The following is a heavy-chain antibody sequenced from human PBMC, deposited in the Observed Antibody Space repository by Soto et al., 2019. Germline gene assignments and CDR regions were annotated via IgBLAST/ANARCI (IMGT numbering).Heavy chain of an antibody. CDR1: GFTFSDNY. CDR3: ARVRLGVTTRLFAY. D-gene: IGHD6-25*01. Sequence: EVQLVESGGGLVQPGGSLRLSCAASGFTFSDNYMDWVRQAPGKGLEWVGRIKNKGNSYTTEYAESVKGRFTISRDDSKNSLDLQMNSLKTKDTAVYYCARVRLGVTTRLFAYWGQGPLVTASS. V-gene: IGHV3-72*01. CDR2: IKNKGNSYTT. J-gene: IGHJ4*02.